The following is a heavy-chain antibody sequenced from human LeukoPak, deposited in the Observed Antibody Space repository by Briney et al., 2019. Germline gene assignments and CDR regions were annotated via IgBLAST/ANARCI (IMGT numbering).Heavy chain of an antibody. J-gene: IGHJ6*03. V-gene: IGHV4-34*01. CDR3: ARRGYRNRFYHYYFMDV. D-gene: IGHD5-24*01. Sequence: KSGGSLRLSCAASGFTFSSYAMSWVRQAPGKGLEWIGEINHSGSTNYNPSLKSRVTISVDTSKKQFSLKLRSVTAADTSVYYCARRGYRNRFYHYYFMDVWGKGTTVTISS. CDR1: GFTFSSYA. CDR2: INHSGST.